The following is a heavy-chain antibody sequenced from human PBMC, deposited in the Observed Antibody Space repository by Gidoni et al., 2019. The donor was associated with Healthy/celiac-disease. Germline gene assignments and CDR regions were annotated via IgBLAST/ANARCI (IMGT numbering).Heavy chain of an antibody. CDR1: GGSFSGYY. D-gene: IGHD3-10*01. V-gene: IGHV4-34*01. CDR2: INHSGST. J-gene: IGHJ4*02. Sequence: QVQLQQWGAGLLTPSETLSLTCAVYGGSFSGYYCSWIRQPPGKGLEWIGEINHSGSTNYNPSLKSRVTISVDTSKNQFSLKLSSVTAADTAVYYCASGRGYWGQGTLVTVSS. CDR3: ASGRGY.